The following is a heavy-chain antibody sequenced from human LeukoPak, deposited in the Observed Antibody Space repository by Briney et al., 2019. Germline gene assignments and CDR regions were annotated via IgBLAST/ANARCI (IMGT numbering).Heavy chain of an antibody. CDR2: IYYSGST. CDR1: GGSISSSSYY. Sequence: SETLSLTCTVSGGSISSSSYYWGWIRQPPGKGLEWIGSIYYSGSTYYNPSLKSRVTISVDTPKNQFSLKLSSVTAADTAVYYCARDTVYYDSSGYLGVFDYWGQGTLVTVSS. J-gene: IGHJ4*02. CDR3: ARDTVYYDSSGYLGVFDY. D-gene: IGHD3-22*01. V-gene: IGHV4-39*07.